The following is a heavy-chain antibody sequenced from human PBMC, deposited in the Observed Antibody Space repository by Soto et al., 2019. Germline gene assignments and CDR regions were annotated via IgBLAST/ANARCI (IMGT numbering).Heavy chain of an antibody. CDR1: GFTFNSYR. D-gene: IGHD2-21*01. Sequence: QVQLVASVRGVVQPERSLRLSCAASGFTFNSYRMYWVRKAPGKGREGVAVISYDGSNKYYADSVKGRFNTSRDNSKKTLDLQINSLRDDDTAVYYCASGVVVAAHYFQLWGYGTLVTVSS. V-gene: IGHV3-30*03. CDR3: ASGVVVAAHYFQL. J-gene: IGHJ1*01. CDR2: ISYDGSNK.